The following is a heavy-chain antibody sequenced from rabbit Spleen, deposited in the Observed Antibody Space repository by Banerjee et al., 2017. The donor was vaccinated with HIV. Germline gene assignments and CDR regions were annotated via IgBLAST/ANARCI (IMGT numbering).Heavy chain of an antibody. D-gene: IGHD1-1*01. Sequence: EESGGDLVKPDGSLTLTCTASGFSFSSNWICWVRQAPGKGLEWIACIDTNDADTDYANWPKGRFTISKTSSTTVTLQMTSLTAADTATYFCARNYVNAFDPWGPGTLVTVS. CDR3: ARNYVNAFDP. J-gene: IGHJ2*01. CDR1: GFSFSSNW. CDR2: IDTNDADT. V-gene: IGHV1S45*01.